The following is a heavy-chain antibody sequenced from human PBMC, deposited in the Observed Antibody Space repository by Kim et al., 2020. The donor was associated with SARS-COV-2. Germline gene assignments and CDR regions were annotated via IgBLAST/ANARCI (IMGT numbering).Heavy chain of an antibody. Sequence: GGSLRLSCAASGFTFSSYAMSWVRQAPGKGLEWVSAISGSGGSTYYADSVKGRFTISRDNSKNTLYLQMNSLRAEDTAVYYCAMPGGYYGSGRSGWFDPWGQGTLVTVSS. CDR2: ISGSGGST. CDR3: AMPGGYYGSGRSGWFDP. CDR1: GFTFSSYA. V-gene: IGHV3-23*01. J-gene: IGHJ5*02. D-gene: IGHD3-10*01.